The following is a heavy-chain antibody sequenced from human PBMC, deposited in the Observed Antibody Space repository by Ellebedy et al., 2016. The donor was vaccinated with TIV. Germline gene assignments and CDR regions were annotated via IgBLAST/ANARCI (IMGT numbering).Heavy chain of an antibody. Sequence: ASVKVSXKASGGTFSSYAISWVRQAPGQGLEWMGWISAYNGNTNYAQKLQGRVTMTTDTSTSTAYMELRSLRSDDTAVYYCARGPLNYDILTGAPSYYYYGMDVWGQGTTVTVSS. V-gene: IGHV1-18*01. J-gene: IGHJ6*02. CDR2: ISAYNGNT. CDR3: ARGPLNYDILTGAPSYYYYGMDV. D-gene: IGHD3-9*01. CDR1: GGTFSSYA.